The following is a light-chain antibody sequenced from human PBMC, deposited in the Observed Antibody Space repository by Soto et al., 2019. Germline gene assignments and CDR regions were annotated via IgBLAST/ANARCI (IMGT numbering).Light chain of an antibody. Sequence: QSVLTQPPSVSGAPGQRVTISCTGSSSNIGANYDVHWYQHRPGTAPKLLIFGNNNRPSGVPDRFSGSKSGTSASLAITGLQAEDEGDYYCQSYDSTLSARYVFGTWTKLTVL. V-gene: IGLV1-40*01. J-gene: IGLJ1*01. CDR3: QSYDSTLSARYV. CDR2: GNN. CDR1: SSNIGANYD.